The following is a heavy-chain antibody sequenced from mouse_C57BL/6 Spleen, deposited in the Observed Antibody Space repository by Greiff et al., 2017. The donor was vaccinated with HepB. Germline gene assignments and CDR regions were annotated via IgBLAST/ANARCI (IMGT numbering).Heavy chain of an antibody. Sequence: QVQLKQPGTELVKPGASVKLSCKASGYTFTSYWMHWVKQRPGQGLEWIGNINPSNGGTNYNEKFKSKATLTVDKSSSTAYMQLSSLTSEDSAVYYCAREESYYDYDRFAYWGQGTLVTVSA. D-gene: IGHD2-4*01. CDR2: INPSNGGT. CDR1: GYTFTSYW. V-gene: IGHV1-53*01. CDR3: AREESYYDYDRFAY. J-gene: IGHJ3*01.